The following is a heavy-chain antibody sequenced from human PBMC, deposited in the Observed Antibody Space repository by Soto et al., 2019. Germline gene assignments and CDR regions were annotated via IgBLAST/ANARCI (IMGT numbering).Heavy chain of an antibody. V-gene: IGHV4-59*08. J-gene: IGHJ5*02. CDR3: ARLDFWSGYYHNWFDP. Sequence: SEPLSVTWTVAGGSISSYYGSWIRKPPGKGLEWIGYIYYSGSTNYNPSLKSRVTISVDTSKNQFSLKLSSVTAADTAVYYCARLDFWSGYYHNWFDPWGQGTLVTVSS. D-gene: IGHD3-3*01. CDR1: GGSISSYY. CDR2: IYYSGST.